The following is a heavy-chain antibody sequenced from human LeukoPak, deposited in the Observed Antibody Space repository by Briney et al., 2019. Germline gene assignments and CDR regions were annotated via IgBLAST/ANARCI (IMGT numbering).Heavy chain of an antibody. CDR1: GGSISSYY. CDR2: IYYSGST. Sequence: SETLSLTCTVSGGSISSYYWSWLRQPPGKGLEWIGYIYYSGSTNCNPSVKSRVAMSVDTSKKQFSLKLSSLTAADTAVYYCARGGTAVIAPYAFDIWGQGTMVTVSS. D-gene: IGHD4-23*01. CDR3: ARGGTAVIAPYAFDI. V-gene: IGHV4-59*01. J-gene: IGHJ3*02.